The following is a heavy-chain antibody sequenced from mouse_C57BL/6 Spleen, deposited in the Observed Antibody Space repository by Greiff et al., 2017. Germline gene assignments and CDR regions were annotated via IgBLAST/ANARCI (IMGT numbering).Heavy chain of an antibody. D-gene: IGHD1-1*01. V-gene: IGHV1-72*01. CDR3: ASDYYGSSYGWYFDV. J-gene: IGHJ1*03. Sequence: VQLQQPGAELVKPGASVKLSCKASGYTFTSYWMHWVKQRPGRGLEWIGRIDPNSGGTKYNEKFKSKATLTVDKPSSTAYMQLSSLTSEDSAVYYCASDYYGSSYGWYFDVWGTGTTVTVSS. CDR2: IDPNSGGT. CDR1: GYTFTSYW.